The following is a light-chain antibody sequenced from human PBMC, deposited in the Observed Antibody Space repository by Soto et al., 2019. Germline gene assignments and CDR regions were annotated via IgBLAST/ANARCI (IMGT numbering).Light chain of an antibody. CDR3: QQRSSWPGT. CDR1: QSVSSY. Sequence: EIVLTQSPATLSLSPGERATLSCRASQSVSSYLAWYQQKPGQAPRLLIYDASNRATGIPARFSGSGSGTDFTLTISSLEPEDFAVYYCQQRSSWPGTFGQGTTVIIK. V-gene: IGKV3-11*01. CDR2: DAS. J-gene: IGKJ1*01.